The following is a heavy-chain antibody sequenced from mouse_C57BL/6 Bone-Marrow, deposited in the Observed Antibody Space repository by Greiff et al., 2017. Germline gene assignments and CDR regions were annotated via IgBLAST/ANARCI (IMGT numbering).Heavy chain of an antibody. J-gene: IGHJ2*01. V-gene: IGHV5-9-1*02. Sequence: EVMLVESGEGLVKPGGSLKLSCAASGFTFSSYAMSWVRQTPEKRLEWVAYISSGGDYIYYADTVKGRFTISRDNARNTLYLQMSSLKSEDTAMYYCTREHGNFYYFDYWGQGTTLTVSS. D-gene: IGHD2-1*01. CDR1: GFTFSSYA. CDR2: ISSGGDYI. CDR3: TREHGNFYYFDY.